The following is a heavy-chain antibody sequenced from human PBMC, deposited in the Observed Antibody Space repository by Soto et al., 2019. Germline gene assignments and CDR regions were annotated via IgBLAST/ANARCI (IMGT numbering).Heavy chain of an antibody. CDR1: GGSISSYY. CDR3: AREVTTSSPSPNYFGY. CDR2: IYYSGST. V-gene: IGHV4-59*01. Sequence: PSETLSLTCTVSGGSISSYYWSWIRQPPGKGLEWIGYIYYSGSTNYNPSLKSRVTISVDTSKNQFSLKLSSVTAADTAVYYCAREVTTSSPSPNYFGYWGQGTLVTVSS. D-gene: IGHD4-17*01. J-gene: IGHJ4*02.